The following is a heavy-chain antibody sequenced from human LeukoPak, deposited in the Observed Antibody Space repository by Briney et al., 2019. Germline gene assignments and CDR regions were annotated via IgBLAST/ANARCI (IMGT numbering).Heavy chain of an antibody. Sequence: SGPTLVKPTQTLTLTCTFSGFSLSTSGMCVSWIRQPPGKALEWLARIDWDDDKYYSTSLKTRLTISKDTSKNQVVLTMTNMDPVDTATYYCARIIVGATRALDAFDIWGQGTMVTVSS. CDR2: IDWDDDK. CDR1: GFSLSTSGMC. V-gene: IGHV2-70*11. D-gene: IGHD1-26*01. CDR3: ARIIVGATRALDAFDI. J-gene: IGHJ3*02.